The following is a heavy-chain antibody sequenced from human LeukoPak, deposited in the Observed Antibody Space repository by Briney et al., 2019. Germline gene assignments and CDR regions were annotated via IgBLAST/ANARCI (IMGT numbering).Heavy chain of an antibody. D-gene: IGHD3-10*01. CDR2: ISGSGGGT. J-gene: IGHJ4*02. CDR3: AKAFGGYCFDY. Sequence: GGSLRLSCAASGFTFSSYWMHWVRQAPGKGLEWVSAISGSGGGTYYADSVKGRFTISRGNSKNTLYLQMNSLRAEDTAVYYCAKAFGGYCFDYWGQGTLVTVSS. V-gene: IGHV3-23*01. CDR1: GFTFSSYW.